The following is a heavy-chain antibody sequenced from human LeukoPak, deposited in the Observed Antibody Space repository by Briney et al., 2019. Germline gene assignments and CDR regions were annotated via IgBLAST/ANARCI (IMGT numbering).Heavy chain of an antibody. V-gene: IGHV4-59*08. CDR1: GGAISSYY. CDR3: ASASIVARSYFDI. J-gene: IGHJ3*02. D-gene: IGHD2-21*01. Sequence: SSETPSPTRAVSGGAISSYYRSWIWQPPGKGLEWIGYIHYSGGTNYSPSLKSRVTISVDTSKKQFSLKLSSVTAADAAVYYSASASIVARSYFDIWGQGTLVTVSS. CDR2: IHYSGGT.